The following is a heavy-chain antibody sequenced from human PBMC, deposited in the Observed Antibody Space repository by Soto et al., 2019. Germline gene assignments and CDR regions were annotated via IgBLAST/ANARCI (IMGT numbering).Heavy chain of an antibody. Sequence: GGSLRLSCAASGFTFSTYAMSWVRQAPGKGLEWLSGISGSGGTTYYADSVKGRFTISRDKSKTTLYLQMNSLRAEDTAVYYCARGGATTVTLFDYWAQGTLVTVSS. CDR3: ARGGATTVTLFDY. D-gene: IGHD4-17*01. J-gene: IGHJ4*02. CDR1: GFTFSTYA. V-gene: IGHV3-23*01. CDR2: ISGSGGTT.